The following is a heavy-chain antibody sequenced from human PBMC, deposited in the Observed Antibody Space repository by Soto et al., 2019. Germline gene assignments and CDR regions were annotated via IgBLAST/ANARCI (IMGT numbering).Heavy chain of an antibody. CDR1: GFTFSSYG. J-gene: IGHJ4*02. Sequence: GGSLRLSCAASGFTFSSYGMHWVRQAPGKGLEWVAVIWYDGSNKYYADSLKGRFTISRDNSKKTLYLQVNSLRAEDTAVYFCARDDYDSSGYYYVDYWGQGTLVTVS. V-gene: IGHV3-33*01. CDR3: ARDDYDSSGYYYVDY. D-gene: IGHD3-22*01. CDR2: IWYDGSNK.